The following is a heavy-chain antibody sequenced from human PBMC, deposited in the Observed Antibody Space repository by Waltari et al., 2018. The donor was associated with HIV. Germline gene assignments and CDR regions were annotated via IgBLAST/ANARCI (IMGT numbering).Heavy chain of an antibody. Sequence: QVQLQQWGAGLLKPSETLSLTCAVYGGSFSGYYWSWIRQPTGKGLEWLGEINHSGRTNYNPHPKGRVTISVDTSKNQFSPKLSSVTAADTAVYYCARGTYYYGSGSYYKHDYYYGMDVWGQGTTVTVSS. D-gene: IGHD3-10*01. V-gene: IGHV4-34*01. CDR3: ARGTYYYGSGSYYKHDYYYGMDV. CDR1: GGSFSGYY. J-gene: IGHJ6*02. CDR2: INHSGRT.